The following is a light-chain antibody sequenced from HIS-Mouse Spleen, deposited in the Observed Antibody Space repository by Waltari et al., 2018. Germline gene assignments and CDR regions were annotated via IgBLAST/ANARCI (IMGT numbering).Light chain of an antibody. CDR2: KAS. V-gene: IGKV1-5*03. J-gene: IGKJ1*01. CDR3: QQYNSYSRT. Sequence: DTQMTQSPSTLSASVACRVTITCRASKSIRSWLAWYQQKPVKAPKLLIYKASSLESGVPSRFSGSGSGTEFTLTISSLQTNDFATYYCQQYNSYSRTFGQGTKVEIK. CDR1: KSIRSW.